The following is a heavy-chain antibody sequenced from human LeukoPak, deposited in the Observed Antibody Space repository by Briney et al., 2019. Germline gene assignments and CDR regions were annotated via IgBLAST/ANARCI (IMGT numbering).Heavy chain of an antibody. V-gene: IGHV5-51*01. CDR2: IHPGDSDP. J-gene: IGHJ4*02. CDR3: ARHQETYYGSGYLDY. D-gene: IGHD3-10*01. CDR1: GYNFNEYH. Sequence: GESLKISCKTSGYNFNEYHIGWVRQMPGQGLEWIGIIHPGDSDPRYSPSFRGQVTISTDGSIRTAYLQWNSLKASDTAMYYCARHQETYYGSGYLDYWGQGTLVTVSS.